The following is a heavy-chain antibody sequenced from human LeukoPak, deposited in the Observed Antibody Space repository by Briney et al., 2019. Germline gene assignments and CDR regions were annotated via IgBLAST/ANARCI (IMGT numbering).Heavy chain of an antibody. CDR2: IKQDGSEK. CDR1: GFIFNNYW. Sequence: GGSLRLSCAASGFIFNNYWMTWVRQAPGKGLAWVANIKQDGSEKYYADSVKGRFTISRDNVKNLVSLQMSSLRGEDTAVYFCARVNPLLAPGAFDIWGQGTMVAVSS. CDR3: ARVNPLLAPGAFDI. V-gene: IGHV3-7*01. J-gene: IGHJ3*02. D-gene: IGHD2-15*01.